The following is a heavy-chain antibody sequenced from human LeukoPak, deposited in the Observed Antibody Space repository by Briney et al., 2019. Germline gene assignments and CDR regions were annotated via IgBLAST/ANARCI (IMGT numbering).Heavy chain of an antibody. V-gene: IGHV3-30-3*01. CDR2: ISYDGSNK. D-gene: IGHD1-26*01. CDR3: ARSTGSLPSSSFDI. J-gene: IGHJ3*02. CDR1: GFSFDTYA. Sequence: GGSLRLSCAASGFSFDTYAMHWVRQAPGKGLEWVAVISYDGSNKYYADSVKGRFTISRDNSKNTLYLQMNTLRVEDTAVYYCARSTGSLPSSSFDIWGQGTMVTVSS.